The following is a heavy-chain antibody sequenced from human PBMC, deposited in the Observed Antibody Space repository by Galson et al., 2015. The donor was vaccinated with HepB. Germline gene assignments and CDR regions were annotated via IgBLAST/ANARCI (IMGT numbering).Heavy chain of an antibody. D-gene: IGHD5-24*01. J-gene: IGHJ4*02. Sequence: SLRLSCAASGFTFSSYAMHWVRQAPGKGLEWVAVISYDGSNKYYADSVKGRFTISRDNSKNTLYLQMNSLRAEDTAVYYCARDPREMARGGFDYWGQGTLVTVSS. CDR1: GFTFSSYA. V-gene: IGHV3-30*04. CDR2: ISYDGSNK. CDR3: ARDPREMARGGFDY.